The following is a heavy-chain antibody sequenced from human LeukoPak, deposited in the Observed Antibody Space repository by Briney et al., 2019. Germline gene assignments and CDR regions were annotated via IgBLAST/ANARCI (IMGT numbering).Heavy chain of an antibody. V-gene: IGHV1-2*06. CDR1: GYTFTGYY. CDR3: AINPTTGTTTPFDY. D-gene: IGHD1-1*01. Sequence: GASVKVSCKASGYTFTGYYMHWVRQAPGQGLEWMGRINPNSGGTNYAQKFQGRVTMTRDTSTSTAYMELSRLRSDDTAVYYCAINPTTGTTTPFDYWGQGTLVTVSS. J-gene: IGHJ4*02. CDR2: INPNSGGT.